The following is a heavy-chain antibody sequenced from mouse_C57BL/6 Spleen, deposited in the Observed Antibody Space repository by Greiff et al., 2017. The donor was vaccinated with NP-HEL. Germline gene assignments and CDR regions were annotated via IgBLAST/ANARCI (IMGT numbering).Heavy chain of an antibody. CDR1: GYTFTDYY. J-gene: IGHJ1*03. CDR3: ARSDAFYWYFDV. CDR2: INPNNGGT. V-gene: IGHV1-26*01. Sequence: EVQLQQSGPGLVKPGASVKISCKASGYTFTDYYMNWVKQSHGKSLEWIGDINPNNGGTSYNQKFKGKATLTVDKSSSTAYMELRSLTSEDSAVYYCARSDAFYWYFDVWGTGTTVTVSS.